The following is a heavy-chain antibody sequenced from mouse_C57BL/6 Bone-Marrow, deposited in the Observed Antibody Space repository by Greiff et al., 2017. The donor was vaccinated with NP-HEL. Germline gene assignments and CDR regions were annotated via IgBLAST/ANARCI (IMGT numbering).Heavy chain of an antibody. D-gene: IGHD1-1*01. V-gene: IGHV7-3*01. J-gene: IGHJ1*03. CDR2: IRNKANGYTT. Sequence: EVKLVESGGGLVQPGGSLSLSCAASGFTFTDYYMSWVRQPPGKALEWLGFIRNKANGYTTEYSASVKGRFTISRDNSQSILYLQMNALRAEDSATYDCARSDYYGSSYPWYFDVWGTGTTVTVSS. CDR3: ARSDYYGSSYPWYFDV. CDR1: GFTFTDYY.